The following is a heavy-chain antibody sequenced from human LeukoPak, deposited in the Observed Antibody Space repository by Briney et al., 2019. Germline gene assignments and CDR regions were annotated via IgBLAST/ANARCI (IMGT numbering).Heavy chain of an antibody. CDR3: ARLGSRKNWFDP. Sequence: SETLSLTCTVSGGSISSYYWSWIRQPPGKGLEWIGYIYYSGSTNYNPSLKSRVTISVDTSKNQFSLKLSSVTAADTAVYYCARLGSRKNWFDPWGQGTPVTVSS. D-gene: IGHD2-15*01. J-gene: IGHJ5*02. V-gene: IGHV4-59*08. CDR1: GGSISSYY. CDR2: IYYSGST.